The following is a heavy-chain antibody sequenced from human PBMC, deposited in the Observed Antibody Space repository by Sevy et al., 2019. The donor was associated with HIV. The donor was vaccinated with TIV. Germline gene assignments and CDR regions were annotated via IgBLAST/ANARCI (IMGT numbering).Heavy chain of an antibody. D-gene: IGHD2-2*01. CDR1: GGSISSYY. V-gene: IGHV4-4*07. CDR2: IYTSGST. CDR3: ARDRFRYCSSTSCYRHAFDI. Sequence: SETLSLTCTVSGGSISSYYWSWIRQPAGKGLEWIGRIYTSGSTNYNPSLKSRVTMSVDTSKNQFSLKLSSVTAADTAVYYCARDRFRYCSSTSCYRHAFDIWGQGTKVTVSS. J-gene: IGHJ3*02.